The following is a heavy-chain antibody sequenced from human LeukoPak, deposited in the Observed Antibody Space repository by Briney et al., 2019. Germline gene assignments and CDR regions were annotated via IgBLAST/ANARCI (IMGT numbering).Heavy chain of an antibody. Sequence: PSETLSLTCTVSGGSISSYYWSWIRQPPGKGLEWIGYIYYSGSTNYNPSLKSRVTISVDTSKNQFSLKLSSVTAADTAVYYCARAGYSSSWYKGGAFDIWGQGTMVTVSS. J-gene: IGHJ3*02. D-gene: IGHD6-13*01. CDR1: GGSISSYY. CDR2: IYYSGST. V-gene: IGHV4-59*01. CDR3: ARAGYSSSWYKGGAFDI.